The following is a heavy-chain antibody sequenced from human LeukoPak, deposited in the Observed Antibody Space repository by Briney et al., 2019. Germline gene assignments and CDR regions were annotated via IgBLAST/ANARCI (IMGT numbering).Heavy chain of an antibody. V-gene: IGHV4-39*07. CDR3: ARGGGSYRPDNWFDP. D-gene: IGHD1-26*01. CDR1: GGSISSSSYY. J-gene: IGHJ5*02. CDR2: IYYSGST. Sequence: PSETLSLTCTVSGGSISSSSYYWGWIRQPPGKGLEWIGSIYYSGSTYYNPSLKSRVTISVDTSKNQFSLKVTSVTAADTAVYYCARGGGSYRPDNWFDPWGQGTLVTVSS.